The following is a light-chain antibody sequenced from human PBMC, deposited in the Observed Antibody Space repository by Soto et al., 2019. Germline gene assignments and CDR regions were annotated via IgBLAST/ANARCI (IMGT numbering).Light chain of an antibody. Sequence: EIVLTQSPGTLSLSPGERATLSCRASQSISSSYLDWYQQKPGQAPRLLIYSASSRATGIPDRFSGSGSGTDFTLTISRLEPEAFAVYYCQQYGSSSYTFGQGTQLEIK. J-gene: IGKJ2*01. CDR1: QSISSSY. CDR2: SAS. CDR3: QQYGSSSYT. V-gene: IGKV3-20*01.